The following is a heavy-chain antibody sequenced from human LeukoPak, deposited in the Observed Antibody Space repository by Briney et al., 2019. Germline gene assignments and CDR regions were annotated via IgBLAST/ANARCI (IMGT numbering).Heavy chain of an antibody. Sequence: SVKVSCKASGGTFSSYAISWVRQAPGQGLEWMGGIIPIFGTANYAQKFQGRVTITTDESTSTAYMELSSLRSEDTAVYYCATVGNQLLYSPPDYWGQGTLVTVSS. J-gene: IGHJ4*02. V-gene: IGHV1-69*05. CDR3: ATVGNQLLYSPPDY. CDR2: IIPIFGTA. CDR1: GGTFSSYA. D-gene: IGHD2-2*02.